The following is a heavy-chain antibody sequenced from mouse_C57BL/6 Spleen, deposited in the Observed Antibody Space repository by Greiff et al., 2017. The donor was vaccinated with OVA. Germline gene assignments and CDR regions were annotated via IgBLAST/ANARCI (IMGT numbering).Heavy chain of an antibody. Sequence: QVQLQQSGAELVKPGASVKLSCKASGYTFTSYWMHWVKQRPGQGLEWIGMIHPNSGSTNYNEKFKSKATLTVDKSSSTAYMQLSSLTSEDSAVYYCARNGKGSYAMDYWGQGTSVTVSS. CDR1: GYTFTSYW. J-gene: IGHJ4*01. CDR2: IHPNSGST. V-gene: IGHV1-64*01. CDR3: ARNGKGSYAMDY. D-gene: IGHD2-1*01.